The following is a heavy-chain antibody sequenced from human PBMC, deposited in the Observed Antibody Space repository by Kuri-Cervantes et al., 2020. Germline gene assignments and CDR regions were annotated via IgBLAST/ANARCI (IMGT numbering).Heavy chain of an antibody. V-gene: IGHV1-69*06. CDR3: ARMRDYGRAFDI. J-gene: IGHJ3*02. Sequence: SVKVSCKASGYTLTSYGISWVRQAPGQGLEWMGGIIPIFGTANYAQKFQGRVTITADKSTSTAYMELSSLRSEDTAVYYCARMRDYGRAFDIWGQGTMVTVSS. CDR2: IIPIFGTA. CDR1: GYTLTSYG. D-gene: IGHD4-17*01.